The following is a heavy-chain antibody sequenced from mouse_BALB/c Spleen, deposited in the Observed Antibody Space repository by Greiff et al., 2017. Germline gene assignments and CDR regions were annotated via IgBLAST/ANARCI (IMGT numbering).Heavy chain of an antibody. J-gene: IGHJ4*01. D-gene: IGHD2-1*01. Sequence: EVKLMESGPGLVKPSQSLSLTCTVTGYSITSDYAWNWIRQFPGNKLEWMGYISYSGSTSYNPSLKSRISITRDTSKNQFFLQLNSVTTEDTATYYCARYGNYVHYYAMDYWGQGTSVTVSS. CDR3: ARYGNYVHYYAMDY. CDR1: GYSITSDYA. CDR2: ISYSGST. V-gene: IGHV3-2*02.